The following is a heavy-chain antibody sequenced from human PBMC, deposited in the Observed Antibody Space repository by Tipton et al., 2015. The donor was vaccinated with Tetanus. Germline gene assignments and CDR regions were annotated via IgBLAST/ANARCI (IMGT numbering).Heavy chain of an antibody. CDR1: GSTFREYW. CDR2: IQNDGGET. J-gene: IGHJ4*02. CDR3: ARAGMVTDDRSKFDS. Sequence: SLRLSCAASGSTFREYWMSWVRQAPGKGLEWVANIQNDGGETYHLESVRGRFTISRDNGKNSVYLQMNSLRPEDTAVYYCARAGMVTDDRSKFDSWGQGSLVSVSS. V-gene: IGHV3-7*03. D-gene: IGHD2-21*02.